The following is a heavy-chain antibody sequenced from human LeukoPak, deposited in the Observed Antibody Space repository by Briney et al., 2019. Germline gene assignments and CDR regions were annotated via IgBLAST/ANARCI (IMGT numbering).Heavy chain of an antibody. Sequence: SETLSLTCTVSRGSISSGDYYWSWIRQPPGKGLEWIGYIYYSGSTYYNPSLKSRVTISVDTSKNQFSLKLSSVTAADTAVYYCARGVVEYFQHWGQGTLVTVSS. CDR2: IYYSGST. J-gene: IGHJ1*01. V-gene: IGHV4-30-4*01. CDR1: RGSISSGDYY. CDR3: ARGVVEYFQH.